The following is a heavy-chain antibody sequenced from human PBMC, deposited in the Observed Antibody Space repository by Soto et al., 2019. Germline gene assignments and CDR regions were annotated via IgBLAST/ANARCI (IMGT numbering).Heavy chain of an antibody. V-gene: IGHV3-33*01. CDR3: ARDRDTAMARGYYYYYGMDV. J-gene: IGHJ6*02. CDR1: GFTFSSYG. D-gene: IGHD5-18*01. Sequence: GGSLRLSCAASGFTFSSYGMHWVRQAPGKGLEWVAVIWYDGSNKYYADSVKGRFTISRDNSKNTLYLQMNSLRAEDTAVYYCARDRDTAMARGYYYYYGMDVWGQGTTVTVSS. CDR2: IWYDGSNK.